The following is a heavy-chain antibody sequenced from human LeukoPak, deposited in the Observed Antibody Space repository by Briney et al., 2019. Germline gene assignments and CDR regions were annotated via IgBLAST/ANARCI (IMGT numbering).Heavy chain of an antibody. Sequence: SSQTLSLTCAVYGGSYSGYYWSWIRQPPGKGLEWIGEINHSGSTNYNPSLKSQVTKSVDTSKNQFSLKLSSVTAADTAVYYCARRVTMIVVPKDYYYYLDVWGKGTTVTISS. CDR1: GGSYSGYY. J-gene: IGHJ6*03. CDR2: INHSGST. V-gene: IGHV4-34*01. CDR3: ARRVTMIVVPKDYYYYLDV. D-gene: IGHD3-22*01.